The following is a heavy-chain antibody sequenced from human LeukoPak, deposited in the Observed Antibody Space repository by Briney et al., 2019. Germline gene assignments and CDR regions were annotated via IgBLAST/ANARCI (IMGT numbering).Heavy chain of an antibody. D-gene: IGHD3-9*01. CDR1: GFTFSSYA. J-gene: IGHJ6*03. Sequence: EGSLRLSCAASGFTFSSYAMHWVRQAPGKGLEWVAFIRYDGSNKYYADSVKGRFTISRDNSKNTLYLQMNSLRAEDTAVYYCAKDCSGRYYDIWATVDYMDVWGKGTTVTISS. CDR3: AKDCSGRYYDIWATVDYMDV. V-gene: IGHV3-30*02. CDR2: IRYDGSNK.